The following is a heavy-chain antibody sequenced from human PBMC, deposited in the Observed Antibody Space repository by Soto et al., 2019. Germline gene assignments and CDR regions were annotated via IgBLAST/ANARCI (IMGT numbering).Heavy chain of an antibody. CDR2: IYYSGST. D-gene: IGHD6-6*01. CDR1: GGSISSYY. V-gene: IGHV4-59*01. Sequence: SETLSLTCTVSGGSISSYYWSWIRQPPGKGLEWIGYIYYSGSTNYNPSLKSRVTISVDTSKNQFSLKLSSVTAADTAVYYCASTVLDHAFDYWGQGTLVTVSS. CDR3: ASTVLDHAFDY. J-gene: IGHJ4*02.